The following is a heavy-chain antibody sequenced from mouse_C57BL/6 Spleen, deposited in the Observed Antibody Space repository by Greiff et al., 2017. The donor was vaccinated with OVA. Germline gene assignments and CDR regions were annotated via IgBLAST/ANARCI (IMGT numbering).Heavy chain of an antibody. CDR1: GYTFTSYW. J-gene: IGHJ2*01. D-gene: IGHD1-1*01. CDR2: IYPGNSDT. CDR3: TRGDMHYGSSPFDY. V-gene: IGHV1-5*01. Sequence: EVQLQQSGTVLARPGASVKMSCKTSGYTFTSYWMHWVKQRPGQGLEWIGAIYPGNSDTSYNQKFKGKAKLTAVTSASTAYMELSSLTNEDSAVYYCTRGDMHYGSSPFDYWGKGTTLTVSS.